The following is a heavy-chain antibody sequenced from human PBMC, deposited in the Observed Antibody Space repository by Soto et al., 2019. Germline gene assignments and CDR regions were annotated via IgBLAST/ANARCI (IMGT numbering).Heavy chain of an antibody. CDR3: ARNKITCPFES. CDR1: GGSFSGCC. J-gene: IGHJ4*02. Sequence: SEPLSLTSAVDGGSFSGCCGTSIRQPPGTGLEWIGEINHSGSTNYNPSLKSRVTISVDTSKNQFSLKLTSVTAADTAVYYCARNKITCPFESWVQGTLISVSS. CDR2: INHSGST. V-gene: IGHV4-34*01. D-gene: IGHD3-10*01.